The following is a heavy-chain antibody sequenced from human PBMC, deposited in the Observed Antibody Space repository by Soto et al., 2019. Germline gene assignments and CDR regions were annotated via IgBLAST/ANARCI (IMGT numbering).Heavy chain of an antibody. J-gene: IGHJ4*02. CDR2: IYYSGST. Sequence: SETLSLTCTVSGGSVSSGSYYWSWIRQPPGKGLEWIGYIYYSGSTNYNPSLKSRVTISVDTSKNQFSLKLSSVTAADTAVYYCARGGRYYYDSSGYAHWGQGTLVTVSS. V-gene: IGHV4-61*01. D-gene: IGHD3-22*01. CDR3: ARGGRYYYDSSGYAH. CDR1: GGSVSSGSYY.